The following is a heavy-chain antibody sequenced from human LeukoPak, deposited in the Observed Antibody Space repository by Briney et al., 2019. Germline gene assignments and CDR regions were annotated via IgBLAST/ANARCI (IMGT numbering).Heavy chain of an antibody. CDR3: ARCGPAPHRITLIVVASSTDAFDI. CDR2: ISAYNGDT. CDR1: GYTFTSYG. J-gene: IGHJ3*02. Sequence: ASVKVSCKASGYTFTSYGISWVRQTPGQGLEWMGWISAYNGDTNYAQKLQGRVTMTTDTSTSTAYMELRSLRSDDTAVYYCARCGPAPHRITLIVVASSTDAFDIWGQGTMVTVSS. D-gene: IGHD3-22*01. V-gene: IGHV1-18*01.